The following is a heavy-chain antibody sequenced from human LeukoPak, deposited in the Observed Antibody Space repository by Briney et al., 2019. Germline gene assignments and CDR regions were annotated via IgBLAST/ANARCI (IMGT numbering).Heavy chain of an antibody. D-gene: IGHD6-13*01. Sequence: GSSVKVSCKASGGTFSSYAISWVRQAPGQGLEWMGRIIPILGIANYAQKFQGRVTITADKSTSTAYMELSSLRSEDTAVYYCARGGTIAAADNWFDPWGQGTLVTVSS. CDR1: GGTFSSYA. J-gene: IGHJ5*02. CDR2: IIPILGIA. CDR3: ARGGTIAAADNWFDP. V-gene: IGHV1-69*04.